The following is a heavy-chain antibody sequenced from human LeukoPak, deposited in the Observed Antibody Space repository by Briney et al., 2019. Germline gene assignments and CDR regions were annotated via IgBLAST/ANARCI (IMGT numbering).Heavy chain of an antibody. CDR2: SCYSGSI. J-gene: IGHJ4*02. V-gene: IGHV4-39*01. CDR1: GGSSRSSSYY. Sequence: PSETLSLTCTVSGGSSRSSSYYGGSIRQPPGEVVEWIGRSCYSGSIYYNPSRTSRLTIAVDTSKNQFSLKLSSVTAADTAVYYCARQGRRWFTFGWLPTPFDYWGQGTLVTVSS. CDR3: ARQGRRWFTFGWLPTPFDY. D-gene: IGHD3-9*01.